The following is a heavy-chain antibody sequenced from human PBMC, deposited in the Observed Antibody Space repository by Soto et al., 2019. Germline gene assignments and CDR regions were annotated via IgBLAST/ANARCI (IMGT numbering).Heavy chain of an antibody. CDR1: GGSISSSSYY. CDR2: IYYSGST. D-gene: IGHD6-13*01. J-gene: IGHJ6*02. CDR3: ARGSSSYYYYGMDV. V-gene: IGHV4-39*07. Sequence: ETLSLTCTVSGGSISSSSYYWGWIRQPPGKGLEWIGSIYYSGSTYYNPSLKSRVTISVDTSKNQFSLKLSSVTAADTAVYYCARGSSSYYYYGMDVWGQGTTVTVSS.